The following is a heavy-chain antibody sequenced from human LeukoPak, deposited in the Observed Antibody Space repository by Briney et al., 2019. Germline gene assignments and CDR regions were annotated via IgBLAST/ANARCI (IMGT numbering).Heavy chain of an antibody. CDR3: AKDPGYSSSGGWFDP. D-gene: IGHD6-13*01. J-gene: IGHJ5*02. Sequence: GGSLRLSCAASGFTFSSYAMSWVRQAPGKGLEWVSTIGGNGGSTYYADSVKGRFTISRDNSKNTLYLQMNSLRAEDTAVYYCAKDPGYSSSGGWFDPWGQGTLVTVSS. CDR2: IGGNGGST. CDR1: GFTFSSYA. V-gene: IGHV3-23*01.